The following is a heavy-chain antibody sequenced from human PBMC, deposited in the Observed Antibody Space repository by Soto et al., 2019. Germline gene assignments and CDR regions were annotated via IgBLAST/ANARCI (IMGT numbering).Heavy chain of an antibody. CDR2: INHSGST. J-gene: IGHJ4*02. CDR3: ARGGDSSGYYPLFVL. V-gene: IGHV4-34*01. CDR1: GRSFSGYY. Sequence: SETLALTCAVYGRSFSGYYWSWIRQPPGKGLEWIGEINHSGSTNYNPSLKSRVTISVDTSKNQFSLKLSSVTAADTAVYYCARGGDSSGYYPLFVLGGQGTLVTAPQ. D-gene: IGHD3-22*01.